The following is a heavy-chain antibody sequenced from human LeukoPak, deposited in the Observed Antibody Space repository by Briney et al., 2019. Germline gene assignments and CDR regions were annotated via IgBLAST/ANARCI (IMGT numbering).Heavy chain of an antibody. CDR2: INTNTGNP. CDR1: GYTFTSYA. CDR3: AREWGYGSAPIAAAGMGWFDP. Sequence: ASVKVSCKASGYTFTSYAMNWVRQAPGQGLEWMGWINTNTGNPTYAQGFTGRFVFSLDTSVSTAYLQISSLKAEDTAVYYCAREWGYGSAPIAAAGMGWFDPWGQGTLVTVSS. V-gene: IGHV7-4-1*02. D-gene: IGHD6-13*01. J-gene: IGHJ5*02.